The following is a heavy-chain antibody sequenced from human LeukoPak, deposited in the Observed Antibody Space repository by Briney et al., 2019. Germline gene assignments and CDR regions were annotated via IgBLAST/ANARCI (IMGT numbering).Heavy chain of an antibody. CDR1: GTSISSYY. Sequence: PSETLSLTCTVSGTSISSYYWSWVRQPPGKGLEWIGYIRNSVTSYTDNPSLQSRVTISADTSKNQFSLKVTSMTAADTAVYYCVRSPRLDPWGQGILVTVSS. J-gene: IGHJ5*02. V-gene: IGHV4-4*09. CDR3: VRSPRLDP. CDR2: IRNSVTSY.